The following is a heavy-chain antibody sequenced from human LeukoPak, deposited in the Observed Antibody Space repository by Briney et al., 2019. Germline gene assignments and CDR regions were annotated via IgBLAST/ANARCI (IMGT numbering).Heavy chain of an antibody. Sequence: SETLSLTCTVSGDSISTSNSYWSWIRQPPGKGLEWIGEINHSGSTNYNPSLKSRVTISVDTSKNQFSLKLSSVTAADTAVYYCARRSRTAPQYCSSTSCYTVGPADSPFQHWGQGTLVTVSS. CDR1: GDSISTSNSY. J-gene: IGHJ1*01. D-gene: IGHD2-2*02. CDR2: INHSGST. CDR3: ARRSRTAPQYCSSTSCYTVGPADSPFQH. V-gene: IGHV4-39*07.